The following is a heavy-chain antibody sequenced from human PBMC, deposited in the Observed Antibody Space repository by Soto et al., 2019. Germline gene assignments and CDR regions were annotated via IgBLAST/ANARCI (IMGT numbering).Heavy chain of an antibody. D-gene: IGHD6-13*01. V-gene: IGHV3-21*01. CDR3: ARGIAAAGPKLDY. Sequence: GGSVRLSCAASGFSFSSYSMNWVRQAPGKGLEWVSSISSSSSYIYYADSVKGRFTISRDNAKNSLYLQMNSLRADDTAVYYCARGIAAAGPKLDYWGQGTLVTVSS. CDR1: GFSFSSYS. J-gene: IGHJ4*02. CDR2: ISSSSSYI.